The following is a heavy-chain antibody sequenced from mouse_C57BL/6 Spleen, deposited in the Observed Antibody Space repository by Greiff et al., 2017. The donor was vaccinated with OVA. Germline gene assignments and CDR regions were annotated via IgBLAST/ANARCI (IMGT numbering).Heavy chain of an antibody. J-gene: IGHJ1*03. D-gene: IGHD2-1*01. CDR2: ISSGSSTI. V-gene: IGHV5-17*01. CDR1: GFTFSDYG. CDR3: ARPAGLYGNYGYCDV. Sequence: EVKVEESGGGLVKPGGSLKLSCAASGFTFSDYGMHWVRQAPEKGLEWVAYISSGSSTIYYADTVKGRFTISRDNAKNTLFLQMTSLRSEDTAMYYGARPAGLYGNYGYCDVWGTGTTVTVSS.